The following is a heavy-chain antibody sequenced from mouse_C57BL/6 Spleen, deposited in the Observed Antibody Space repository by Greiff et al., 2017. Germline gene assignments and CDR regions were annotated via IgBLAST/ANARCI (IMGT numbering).Heavy chain of an antibody. D-gene: IGHD1-1*01. CDR3: AREAYYYGSSHWYFDV. J-gene: IGHJ1*03. V-gene: IGHV1-39*01. CDR2: INPNYGTT. CDR1: GYSFTDYN. Sequence: VQLKESGPELVKPGASVKISCKASGYSFTDYNMNWVKQSNGKSLEWIGVINPNYGTTSYNQKFKGKATLTVDQSSSTAYMQLNSLTSEDSAVYYCAREAYYYGSSHWYFDVWGTGTTVTVSS.